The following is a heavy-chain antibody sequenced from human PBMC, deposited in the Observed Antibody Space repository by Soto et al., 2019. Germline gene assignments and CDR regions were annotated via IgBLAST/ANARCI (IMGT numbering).Heavy chain of an antibody. CDR2: IYYSGST. Sequence: SETLSLTCTVSGGSISSGGYYWSWIRQHPGKGLEWIGYIYYSGSTYYNPSLKSRVTISVDTSKNQFSLKLSSVTAADTAVYYCVRDVRVVVAASTLNWFNPWGQGTLVTVSS. CDR3: VRDVRVVVAASTLNWFNP. CDR1: GGSISSGGYY. J-gene: IGHJ5*02. V-gene: IGHV4-31*03. D-gene: IGHD2-15*01.